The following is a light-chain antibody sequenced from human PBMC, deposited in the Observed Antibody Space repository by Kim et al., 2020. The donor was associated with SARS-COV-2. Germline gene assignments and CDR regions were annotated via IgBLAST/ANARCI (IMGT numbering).Light chain of an antibody. CDR3: QHYKKLSPEYT. V-gene: IGKV1-5*01. CDR2: DGS. CDR1: QSTGNW. J-gene: IGKJ2*01. Sequence: GGRALITVRASQSTGNWLACYQQSPAKAPNPLTYDGSTLPPGFPSRFRGRGSGTDFTLPIRSLQPDDSATYSCQHYKKLSPEYTFGEGTKLEF.